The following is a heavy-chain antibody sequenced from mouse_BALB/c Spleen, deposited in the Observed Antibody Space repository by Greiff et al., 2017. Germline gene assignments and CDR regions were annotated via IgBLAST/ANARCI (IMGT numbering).Heavy chain of an antibody. CDR3: ARGVTTATFAY. CDR1: GFTFSSFG. Sequence: EVMLVESGGGLVQPGGSRKLSCAASGFTFSSFGMHWVRQAPEKGLEWVAYISSGSSTIYYADTVKGRFTISRDNPKNTLFLQMTSLRSEDTAMYYCARGVTTATFAYWGQGTLVTVAA. D-gene: IGHD1-2*01. V-gene: IGHV5-17*02. J-gene: IGHJ3*01. CDR2: ISSGSSTI.